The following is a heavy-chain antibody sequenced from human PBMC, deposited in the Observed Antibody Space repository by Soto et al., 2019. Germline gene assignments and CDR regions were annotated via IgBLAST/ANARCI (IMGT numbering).Heavy chain of an antibody. J-gene: IGHJ4*02. CDR1: SGSITSVNSY. D-gene: IGHD6-19*01. V-gene: IGHV4-31*03. CDR2: IYYSGSS. CDR3: ARGSSGWSAIRLDD. Sequence: QVQLQESGPGLVKPSQTLSLTCTVSSGSITSVNSYWSWIRQFPGKGLEWIGYIYYSGSSYYNPSLKGRVTISQDTSKKQSSLKLNSVTAADTAVYYCARGSSGWSAIRLDDWGQGTLVTVSS.